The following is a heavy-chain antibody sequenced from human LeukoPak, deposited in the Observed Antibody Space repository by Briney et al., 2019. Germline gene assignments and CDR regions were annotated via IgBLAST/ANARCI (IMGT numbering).Heavy chain of an antibody. V-gene: IGHV3-23*01. CDR2: IRDSGINT. CDR1: GFTFSSYA. CDR3: AKDRGRYCSGGTCYPFDY. D-gene: IGHD2-15*01. J-gene: IGHJ4*02. Sequence: GGSLRLSCAASGFTFSSYAMSWVRQAPGKGLEWVSAIRDSGINTYYAGSVKGRFTISRDNSKNTLYLQMNSLRAEDTAVYYCAKDRGRYCSGGTCYPFDYWGQGTLVTVSS.